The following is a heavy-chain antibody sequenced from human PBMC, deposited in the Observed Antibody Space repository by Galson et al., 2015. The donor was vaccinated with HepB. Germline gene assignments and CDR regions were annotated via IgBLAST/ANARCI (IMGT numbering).Heavy chain of an antibody. CDR1: GYTFTSYD. V-gene: IGHV1-8*01. D-gene: IGHD2-2*01. J-gene: IGHJ4*02. CDR3: ARGRVEYCSSTSCSMYYFDY. CDR2: MNPNSGNT. Sequence: SVKVSCKASGYTFTSYDINWVRQATGQGLEWMGWMNPNSGNTGYAQKFQGRVTMTRNTSISTAYMELSSLRSEDTAVYYCARGRVEYCSSTSCSMYYFDYWGQGTLVTVSS.